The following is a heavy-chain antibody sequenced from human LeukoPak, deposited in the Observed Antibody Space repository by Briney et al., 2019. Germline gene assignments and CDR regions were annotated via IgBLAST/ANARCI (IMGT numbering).Heavy chain of an antibody. CDR1: GFSLSNHG. CDR2: IKQDGSEK. V-gene: IGHV3-7*01. Sequence: GGSLRLSCAASGFSLSNHGMNWVRQAPGKGLEWVANIKQDGSEKYYVDSVKGRFTISRDNAKNSLYLQMNSLRAEDTAVYYCARGRYCSSTSCHYFDYWGQGTLVTVSS. D-gene: IGHD2-2*01. J-gene: IGHJ4*02. CDR3: ARGRYCSSTSCHYFDY.